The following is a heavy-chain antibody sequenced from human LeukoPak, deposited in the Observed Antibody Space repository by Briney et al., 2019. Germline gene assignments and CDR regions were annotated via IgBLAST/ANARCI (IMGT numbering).Heavy chain of an antibody. J-gene: IGHJ5*02. CDR1: GGSFSGYY. CDR2: IYYSGST. CDR3: ASGEMFDP. Sequence: PSETLSLTCAVYGGSFSGYYWSWIRQPPGKGLEWIGYIYYSGSTNYNPSLKSRVTISVDTPKNQFSLKLSSVTAADTAVYYCASGEMFDPWGQGTLVTVSS. D-gene: IGHD7-27*01. V-gene: IGHV4-59*01.